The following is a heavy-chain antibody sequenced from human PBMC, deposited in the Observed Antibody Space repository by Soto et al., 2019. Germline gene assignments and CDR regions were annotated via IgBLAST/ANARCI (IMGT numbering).Heavy chain of an antibody. Sequence: SETLSLTCTVSGDCISSGGYYWSWIRQHPGKGLEWIGYIYYSGSTYYNPSLKSRVTISVDTSKNQFSLKLSSVTAADTAVYYCARDGMPPGAFDIWGQGTMVTVSS. J-gene: IGHJ3*02. CDR1: GDCISSGGYY. CDR2: IYYSGST. CDR3: ARDGMPPGAFDI. D-gene: IGHD1-26*01. V-gene: IGHV4-31*03.